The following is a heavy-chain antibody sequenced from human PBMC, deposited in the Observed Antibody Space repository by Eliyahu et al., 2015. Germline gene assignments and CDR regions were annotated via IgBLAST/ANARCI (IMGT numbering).Heavy chain of an antibody. V-gene: IGHV1-69*08. Sequence: QVQLVQSGAEVKKPGSSVKVSCKASGGXFSXXTISWVRQAPGQGLEXMGRIIPILXXANYAQKFQGXXTITADKSTSTAYMELSSLRSEDTAVYYCAREVGYCSGGSCYSKARYYYMDVWGKGTTVTVSS. CDR3: AREVGYCSGGSCYSKARYYYMDV. CDR1: GGXFSXXT. J-gene: IGHJ6*03. D-gene: IGHD2-15*01. CDR2: IIPILXXA.